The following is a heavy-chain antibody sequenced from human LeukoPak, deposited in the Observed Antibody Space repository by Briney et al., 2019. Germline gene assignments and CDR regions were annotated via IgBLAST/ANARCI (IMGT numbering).Heavy chain of an antibody. J-gene: IGHJ4*02. Sequence: GESLKISCKGSGYSFTSYWIGWVRQMPGKGLEWMGIIYPGDSDTRYSPSFQGQVTISTDKSISTAYLQWSSLKASDTAMYYCARLRVSYGSGSYRGRVLYYFDYWGQGTLVTVSS. V-gene: IGHV5-51*01. CDR1: GYSFTSYW. CDR2: IYPGDSDT. CDR3: ARLRVSYGSGSYRGRVLYYFDY. D-gene: IGHD3-10*01.